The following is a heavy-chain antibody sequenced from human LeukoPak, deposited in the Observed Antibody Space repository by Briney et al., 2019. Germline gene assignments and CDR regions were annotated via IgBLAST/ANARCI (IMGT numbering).Heavy chain of an antibody. CDR1: GYTFTSYD. CDR3: ASHLPYDSSGYNAFDI. D-gene: IGHD3-22*01. V-gene: IGHV1-8*03. CDR2: MNPNSGNT. J-gene: IGHJ3*02. Sequence: GASVKVSCKASGYTFTSYDINWVRQATGQGLEWMGWMNPNSGNTGYAQKFQGRVTITRNTSISTAYMELSSLRSEDTAVYYCASHLPYDSSGYNAFDIWGQGTMVTVSS.